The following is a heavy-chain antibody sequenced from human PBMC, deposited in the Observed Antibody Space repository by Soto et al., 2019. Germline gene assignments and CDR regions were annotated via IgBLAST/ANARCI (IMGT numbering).Heavy chain of an antibody. J-gene: IGHJ4*02. CDR3: ARDLTTVTTNFDY. CDR1: GFTFSSYA. V-gene: IGHV3-30-3*01. D-gene: IGHD4-17*01. Sequence: PGGSLRLSCAASGFTFSSYAMHWVRQAPDKGLEWVAVISYDGSNKYYADSVKGRFTISRDNSKNTLHLQMNSLRAEDTAVYYCARDLTTVTTNFDYWGQGTLVTVSS. CDR2: ISYDGSNK.